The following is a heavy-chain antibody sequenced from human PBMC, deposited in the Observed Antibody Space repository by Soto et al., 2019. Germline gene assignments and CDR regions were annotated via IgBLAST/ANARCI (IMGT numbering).Heavy chain of an antibody. CDR3: AKGATDYYYYGMDV. Sequence: SVKVSCKASGGTFSSYAISWVRQAPGQGLEWMGGIIPIFGTANYAQKFQGRVTITADESTSTAYMELSSLRSEDTAVYYCAKGATDYYYYGMDVWGQGTTVTVSS. CDR2: IIPIFGTA. V-gene: IGHV1-69*13. CDR1: GGTFSSYA. J-gene: IGHJ6*02.